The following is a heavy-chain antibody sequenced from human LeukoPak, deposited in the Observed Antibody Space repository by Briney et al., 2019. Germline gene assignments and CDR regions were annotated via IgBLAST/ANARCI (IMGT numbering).Heavy chain of an antibody. D-gene: IGHD1-14*01. CDR1: GYTFIDYF. V-gene: IGHV1-2*02. Sequence: ASVKVSCKASGYTFIDYFIHWMRQTPGQGLEWLGWINPNSGVTRYAQKFQGRVTLTRDTAAYMELSSLKYDDTAVYYCARAVSGTLGGAFDIWGQGTAVTVFS. J-gene: IGHJ3*02. CDR3: ARAVSGTLGGAFDI. CDR2: INPNSGVT.